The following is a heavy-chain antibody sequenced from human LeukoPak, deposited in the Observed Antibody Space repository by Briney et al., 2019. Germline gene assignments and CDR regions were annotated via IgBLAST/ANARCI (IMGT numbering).Heavy chain of an antibody. D-gene: IGHD6-19*01. CDR1: GFTFSNYW. CDR2: IKQDGSEK. CDR3: ARARTSGDEALAGNY. V-gene: IGHV3-7*01. J-gene: IGHJ4*02. Sequence: GGSLRLSCAASGFTFSNYWMIWVRQAPGQGLEWVANIKQDGSEKSYVDSVKGRFTISRDNAKNSLYLQMNSLRAEDTAVYYCARARTSGDEALAGNYWGQGTLVTVSS.